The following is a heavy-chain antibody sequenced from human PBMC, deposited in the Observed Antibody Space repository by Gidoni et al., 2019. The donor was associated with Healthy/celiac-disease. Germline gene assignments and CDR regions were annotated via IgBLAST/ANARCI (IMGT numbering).Heavy chain of an antibody. CDR2: INPSGGST. D-gene: IGHD3-22*01. J-gene: IGHJ4*02. Sequence: QVQLVQSGAEVKKPGASVKVSCKASGYTFTSYYMHWVRQAPGQGLEWMGIINPSGGSTSYAQKFQGRVTMTRDTSTSTGYMERRSMRSEDTAVYYCASQHDSSGYWLDYWGQGTLVTVSS. CDR3: ASQHDSSGYWLDY. V-gene: IGHV1-46*01. CDR1: GYTFTSYY.